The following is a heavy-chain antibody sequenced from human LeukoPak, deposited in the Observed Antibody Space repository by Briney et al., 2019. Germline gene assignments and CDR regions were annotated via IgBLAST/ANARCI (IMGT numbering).Heavy chain of an antibody. CDR1: GFIFKDYW. CDR2: IKQDGSEK. Sequence: GGSLRLSCAASGFIFKDYWMIWVRQAPGKGLEWVANIKQDGSEKYYVDSVRGRFTISRDNAKNSLYLQMNTLRAEDTAMYYCAKDAQPRSRWFDPWGQGTLVTVSS. J-gene: IGHJ5*02. CDR3: AKDAQPRSRWFDP. V-gene: IGHV3-7*03. D-gene: IGHD3-16*01.